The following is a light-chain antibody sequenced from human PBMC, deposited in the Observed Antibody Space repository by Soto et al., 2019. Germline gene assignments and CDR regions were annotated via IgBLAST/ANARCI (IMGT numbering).Light chain of an antibody. CDR1: QTIDKF. CDR3: QQRKHWPPIT. CDR2: DSS. V-gene: IGKV3-11*01. Sequence: ALTQSPATLSSLPAETAPLFCMASQTIDKFLAWYQQRPGQPPRLLIFDSSNRATGVPVRFSGSGSGTVFTLTIGSLEPEDSAVYYCQQRKHWPPITFGQGTRLEIK. J-gene: IGKJ5*01.